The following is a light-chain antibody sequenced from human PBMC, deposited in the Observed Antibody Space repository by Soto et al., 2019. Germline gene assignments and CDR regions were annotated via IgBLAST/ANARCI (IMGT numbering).Light chain of an antibody. CDR1: QSMSSY. CDR3: QQSYSTLFT. J-gene: IGKJ3*01. V-gene: IGKV1-39*01. CDR2: AAS. Sequence: DIQMTQSPSSLSASVGDRVTITCRASQSMSSYLNWYQQKPGKAHKLLIYAASSLQSGVPSRFSGSGSGTDFTLTISSLQPEDFATYYCQQSYSTLFTFGPGTKVDIK.